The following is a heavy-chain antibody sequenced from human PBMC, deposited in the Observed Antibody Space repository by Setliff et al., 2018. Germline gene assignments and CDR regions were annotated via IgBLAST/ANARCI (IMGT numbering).Heavy chain of an antibody. Sequence: PSETLSLTCTTSGGFTSSFYWSWIRQAPGKGLEWIGYVDHSGSTNFSPSLKSRGTISVDTSKTQVSLTLTSVTAADTAVYYCARDYQGGWFDPWGPGTLVTAPQ. CDR1: GGFTSSFY. J-gene: IGHJ5*02. CDR3: ARDYQGGWFDP. V-gene: IGHV4-59*01. CDR2: VDHSGST. D-gene: IGHD3-16*01.